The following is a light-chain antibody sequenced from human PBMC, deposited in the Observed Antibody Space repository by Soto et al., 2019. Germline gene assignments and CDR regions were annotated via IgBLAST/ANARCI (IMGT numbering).Light chain of an antibody. V-gene: IGKV3-20*01. Sequence: DIVLTQSPGTLSLSPGERATLSCRASQSISSGYLAWYQQKPGQAPRLLIYGASSRATGIPDRFSGSGSGTDFTLTISRLEPEDFAVYYCQQYGSSATFGGGTKVDIK. CDR1: QSISSGY. CDR3: QQYGSSAT. J-gene: IGKJ4*01. CDR2: GAS.